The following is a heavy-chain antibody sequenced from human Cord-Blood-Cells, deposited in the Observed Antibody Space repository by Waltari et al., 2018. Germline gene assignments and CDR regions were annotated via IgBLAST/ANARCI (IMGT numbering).Heavy chain of an antibody. V-gene: IGHV4-38-2*01. Sequence: QVQLQESGPGLVKPSETLSLTCAVSGYSISSGYYWGWIRQPPGKGLEWIGSIYHSGSTYYSPSLMSRVTISVDTSKNQFSLKLSSVTAADTAVYYCATLTSSYWGQGTLVTVSS. D-gene: IGHD2-21*02. CDR1: GYSISSGYY. CDR2: IYHSGST. J-gene: IGHJ4*02. CDR3: ATLTSSY.